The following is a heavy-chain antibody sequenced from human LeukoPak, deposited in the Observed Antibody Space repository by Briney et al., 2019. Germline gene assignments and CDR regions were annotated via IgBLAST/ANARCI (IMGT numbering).Heavy chain of an antibody. J-gene: IGHJ4*02. V-gene: IGHV1-18*01. D-gene: IGHD6-19*01. CDR2: INTYSGNT. CDR1: GYTFTRYS. CDR3: ATDGSSAWYEDF. Sequence: ASVKVSCKASGYTFTRYSINWVRQAPGQGLEWMGWINTYSGNTIYAQNLQGRVTMTTDTSTSATYMELRSLRSDDTAVYYCATDGSSAWYEDFWGQGTQVIVSS.